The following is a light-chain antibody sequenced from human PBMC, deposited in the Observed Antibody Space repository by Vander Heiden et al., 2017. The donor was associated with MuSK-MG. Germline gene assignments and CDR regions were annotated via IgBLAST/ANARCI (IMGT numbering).Light chain of an antibody. CDR2: EAS. CDR3: QQLNKYPLT. CDR1: QDISIY. V-gene: IGKV1-9*01. Sequence: DIQLTQSPSFLSASVGDRVTITCRASQDISIYIAWYQQKPGKAPKVLIYEASTLQSGVPSRFSGSGSGTEFTLTITSLQAEDFATYYCQQLNKYPLTFGGGTKVEIK. J-gene: IGKJ4*01.